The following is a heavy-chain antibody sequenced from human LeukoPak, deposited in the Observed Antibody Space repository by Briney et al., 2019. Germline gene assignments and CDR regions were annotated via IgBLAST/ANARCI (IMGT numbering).Heavy chain of an antibody. CDR3: ARAIASSGSRLFDY. Sequence: SQTLSLTCTVSGGSISSGDYNGSWIRQPPGKGLEWIAYIYYSGSAFYNPSLKSRVTISQDTSKNQLSLKLSSLTAADTAMYYCARAIASSGSRLFDYWGQGTLVTVSS. V-gene: IGHV4-30-4*01. CDR2: IYYSGSA. CDR1: GGSISSGDYN. D-gene: IGHD3-10*01. J-gene: IGHJ4*02.